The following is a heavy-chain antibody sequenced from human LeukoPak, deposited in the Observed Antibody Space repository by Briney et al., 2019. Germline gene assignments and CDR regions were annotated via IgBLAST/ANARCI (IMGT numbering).Heavy chain of an antibody. D-gene: IGHD2-2*01. CDR3: ARDLVVVVPAAMTNWFDP. Sequence: GRSLRLSCAASGFSISSNAMHWVRQAPGRGLEWVAVISYDGSNKDYADSVRGRFTISRDNAKNSLYLQMNSLRAEDTAVYYCARDLVVVVPAAMTNWFDPWGQGTLVTVSS. CDR2: ISYDGSNK. V-gene: IGHV3-30-3*01. J-gene: IGHJ5*02. CDR1: GFSISSNA.